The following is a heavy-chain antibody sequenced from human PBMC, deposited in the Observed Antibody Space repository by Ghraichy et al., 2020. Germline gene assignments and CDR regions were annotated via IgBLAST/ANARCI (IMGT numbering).Heavy chain of an antibody. Sequence: GGSLRLSCAASGFTFSSYAMSWVRQAPGKGLEWVSAISGSGGSTYYADSVKGRFTISRDNSKNTLYLQMNSLRAEDTAVYYCAKPNGRVVVAAYDAFDIWGQGTMVTVSS. D-gene: IGHD2-15*01. V-gene: IGHV3-23*01. CDR1: GFTFSSYA. CDR2: ISGSGGST. CDR3: AKPNGRVVVAAYDAFDI. J-gene: IGHJ3*02.